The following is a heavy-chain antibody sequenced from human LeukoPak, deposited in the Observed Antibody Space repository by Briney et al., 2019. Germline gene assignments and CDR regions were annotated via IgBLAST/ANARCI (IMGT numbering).Heavy chain of an antibody. J-gene: IGHJ4*02. CDR2: IYYSGST. D-gene: IGHD3-3*01. CDR3: ARLFWKGYFDY. Sequence: SETLSLTCTVSGGSISSGDYYWSWIRQPPGKGLEWIGYIYYSGSTYYNPSLKSRVTISVDTSKNQFSLKLSSVTAADTAVYYCARLFWKGYFDYWGQGTLVTVSS. CDR1: GGSISSGDYY. V-gene: IGHV4-30-4*08.